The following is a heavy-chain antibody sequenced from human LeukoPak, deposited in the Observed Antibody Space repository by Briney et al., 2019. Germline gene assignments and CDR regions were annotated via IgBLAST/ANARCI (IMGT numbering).Heavy chain of an antibody. CDR2: INHSGST. CDR1: GGSISSGDYY. Sequence: SETLSLTCTVSGGSISSGDYYWSWIRQPPGKGLEWIGEINHSGSTNYNPSLKSRVTISVDTSKNQFSLKLSSVTAADTAVYYCASNYYGSGSYPNGTNFDYWGQGTLVTVSS. CDR3: ASNYYGSGSYPNGTNFDY. D-gene: IGHD3-10*01. J-gene: IGHJ4*02. V-gene: IGHV4-39*07.